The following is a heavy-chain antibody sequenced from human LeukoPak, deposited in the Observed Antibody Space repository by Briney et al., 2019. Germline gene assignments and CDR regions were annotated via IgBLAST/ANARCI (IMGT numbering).Heavy chain of an antibody. CDR1: GLIFSSYA. CDR3: ATSVSVAENAFDI. Sequence: GSSLRLSCAASGLIFSSYAMDWVRQATGRGLAWVASISYDGTNKYYADSVKGRFTTSRDDSKNTLYLQMNSLTTEDTAVYYCATSVSVAENAFDIWGQGTMVIVSS. D-gene: IGHD6-19*01. CDR2: ISYDGTNK. J-gene: IGHJ3*02. V-gene: IGHV3-30*04.